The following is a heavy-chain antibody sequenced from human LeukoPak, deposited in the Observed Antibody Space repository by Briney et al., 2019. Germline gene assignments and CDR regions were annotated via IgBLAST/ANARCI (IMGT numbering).Heavy chain of an antibody. CDR1: GLTFSSYE. CDR2: ISSSGNTI. Sequence: GGSLRLSCAASGLTFSSYEMNWVRQAPGKGLERVSYISSSGNTIYYADSVKGRFTISRDNAKNSLYLQMNSLRAEDTAVYYCAREKYSSSPFRYWGQGTLVTVSS. CDR3: AREKYSSSPFRY. D-gene: IGHD6-13*01. V-gene: IGHV3-48*03. J-gene: IGHJ4*02.